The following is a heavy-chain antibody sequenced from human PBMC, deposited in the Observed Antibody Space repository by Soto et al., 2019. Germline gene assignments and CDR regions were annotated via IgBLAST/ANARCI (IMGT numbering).Heavy chain of an antibody. J-gene: IGHJ4*02. CDR3: ARSSRGYGFGY. Sequence: SETLSLTCTVSGGSISSYYWSWIRQPPGKGLEWIGYIYYSGSSNYNPSLKSRVTISLDTCRNQFSLKLSSVTAADTAVDYCARSSRGYGFGYWGQGTLVTVCS. CDR1: GGSISSYY. CDR2: IYYSGSS. D-gene: IGHD6-25*01. V-gene: IGHV4-59*01.